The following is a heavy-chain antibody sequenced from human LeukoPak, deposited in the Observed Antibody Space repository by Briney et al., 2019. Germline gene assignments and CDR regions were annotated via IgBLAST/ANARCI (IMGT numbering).Heavy chain of an antibody. CDR2: MNPNSGNT. J-gene: IGHJ6*02. V-gene: IGHV1-8*01. CDR3: ARAHPSGSYGSEYYYYGMDV. Sequence: ASVKVSCKASGYTFTSYDINWVRQATGQGLEWMGWMNPNSGNTGYAQKFQGRVTMTRNTSISTACMELSSLRSEDTAVYYCARAHPSGSYGSEYYYYGMDVWGQGTTVTVSS. D-gene: IGHD1-26*01. CDR1: GYTFTSYD.